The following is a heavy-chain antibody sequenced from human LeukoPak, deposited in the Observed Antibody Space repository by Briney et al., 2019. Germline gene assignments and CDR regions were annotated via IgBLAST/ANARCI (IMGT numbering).Heavy chain of an antibody. CDR1: GYSISSGYY. CDR2: IYHSGST. CDR3: ARLWRSSTSCRD. V-gene: IGHV4-38-2*01. Sequence: SETLSRTCAVSGYSISSGYYWGWIRQPPGKGLEWIGSIYHSGSTYYNPSLKSRVTISVDTSKNQFSLKLSSVTAADTAVYYCARLWRSSTSCRDWGQGTLVTVSS. J-gene: IGHJ4*02. D-gene: IGHD2-2*01.